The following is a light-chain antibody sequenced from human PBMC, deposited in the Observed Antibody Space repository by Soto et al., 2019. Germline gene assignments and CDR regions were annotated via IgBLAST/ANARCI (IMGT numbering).Light chain of an antibody. CDR2: AAS. J-gene: IGKJ2*01. CDR3: QQSYSSVMYT. V-gene: IGKV1-39*01. Sequence: DIQMTQSPSSLSASVGDRVTVTCRASQNIINQLNWYQQKPGKAPKLLIYAASSLQSGVPSRFSGSGSGTDFTLTISSLQPEDSATYYCQQSYSSVMYTFGQGTKLEIK. CDR1: QNIINQ.